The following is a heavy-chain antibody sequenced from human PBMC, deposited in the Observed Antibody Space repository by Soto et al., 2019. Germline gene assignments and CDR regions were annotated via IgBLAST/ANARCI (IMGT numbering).Heavy chain of an antibody. CDR3: AKDIAAAGGFDY. CDR2: ISGSGGST. CDR1: GFTFSSYA. V-gene: IGHV3-23*01. D-gene: IGHD6-13*01. J-gene: IGHJ4*02. Sequence: EVQLLESGGGLVQPGGSLRLSCAASGFTFSSYAMSWVRQAPGKGLEWVSAISGSGGSTYYADSVKGRFTISRDNSKNTLYLQMNSLRAEDTAAYYCAKDIAAAGGFDYWGQGTLVTVSS.